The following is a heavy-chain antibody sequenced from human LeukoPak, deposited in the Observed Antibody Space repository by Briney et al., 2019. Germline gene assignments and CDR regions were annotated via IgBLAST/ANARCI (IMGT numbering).Heavy chain of an antibody. CDR2: ISNSGGST. D-gene: IGHD4-23*01. CDR1: GFTFSSYG. CDR3: ARDYGGSSPFDY. Sequence: GGSLRLSCAASGFTFSSYGMSWVRQAPGKGLEWVSSISNSGGSTYHADSVKGRFTISRDNSKNTLYLQMNSLRAEDTAVYYCARDYGGSSPFDYWGQGTLVTVSS. V-gene: IGHV3-23*01. J-gene: IGHJ4*02.